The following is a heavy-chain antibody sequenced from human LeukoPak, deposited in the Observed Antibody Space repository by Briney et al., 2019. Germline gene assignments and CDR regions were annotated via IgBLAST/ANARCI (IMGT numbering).Heavy chain of an antibody. CDR1: GGSFSGYY. CDR2: IYYSGTT. J-gene: IGHJ5*02. CDR3: ARALITMVRGVICWFDP. V-gene: IGHV4-59*01. D-gene: IGHD3-10*01. Sequence: TSETLSLTCAVYGGSFSGYYWSWIRQPPGKGLEWIGYIYYSGTTNYNPSLKRRVTISVDTSKNQFSLKLSSVTAADTAVYYCARALITMVRGVICWFDPWGQGTLVTVSS.